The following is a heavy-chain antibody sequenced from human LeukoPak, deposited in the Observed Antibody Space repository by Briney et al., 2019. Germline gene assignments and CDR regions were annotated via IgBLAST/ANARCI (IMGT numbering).Heavy chain of an antibody. D-gene: IGHD2-2*02. CDR1: GFTFSSYA. V-gene: IGHV3-30-3*01. J-gene: IGHJ4*02. CDR3: ASTYCSSTSCYTGEAPGY. CDR2: ISYDGSNK. Sequence: GGSLRLSCAASGFTFSSYAMHWVRQAPGKGLEWVAVISYDGSNKYYADSVKGRFTISRGNSKNTLYLQMNSLRAEDTAVYYCASTYCSSTSCYTGEAPGYWGQGTLVTVSS.